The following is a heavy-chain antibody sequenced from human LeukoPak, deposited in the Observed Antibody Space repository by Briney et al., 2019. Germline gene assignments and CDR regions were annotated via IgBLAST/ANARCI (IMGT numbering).Heavy chain of an antibody. CDR3: AREAGGDY. Sequence: SGGSLRLSCAASGFTVSSNYMSWVRQAPGKGLEWVSVIYSGGSTYYADSVKGRFTISRDNAKNSLYLQMNSLRDEDTAVYYCAREAGGDYWGQGTLVTVSS. J-gene: IGHJ4*02. D-gene: IGHD1-26*01. CDR1: GFTVSSNY. V-gene: IGHV3-53*01. CDR2: IYSGGST.